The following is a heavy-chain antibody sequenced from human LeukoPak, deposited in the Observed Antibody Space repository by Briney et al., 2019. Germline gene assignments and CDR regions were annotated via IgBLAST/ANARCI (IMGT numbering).Heavy chain of an antibody. D-gene: IGHD1-26*01. CDR1: GGSISSSSYY. V-gene: IGHV4-39*07. J-gene: IGHJ4*02. Sequence: SETLSLTCTVSGGSISSSSYYRGWRRQPPGTGLEWIVSIYYSGSTYYNPSLKSRVTISVDTSKNQFSLKLSSVTAADTAVFYCAREKSGSYREFDYWGQGTLVTVSS. CDR3: AREKSGSYREFDY. CDR2: IYYSGST.